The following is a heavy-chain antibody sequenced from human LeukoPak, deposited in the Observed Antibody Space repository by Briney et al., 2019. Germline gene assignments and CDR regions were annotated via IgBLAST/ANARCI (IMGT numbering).Heavy chain of an antibody. CDR3: ARNRLLDYYDSNYGMDV. CDR1: GFTFSSYG. Sequence: PGRSLRLSCAASGFTFSSYGMHWVRPAPGKGLEWVAVIWYDGSNKYYADSVKGRFTISRDNSKNTLYLQMNSLRAEDTAVYYCARNRLLDYYDSNYGMDVWGQGATVTVSS. J-gene: IGHJ6*02. V-gene: IGHV3-33*01. CDR2: IWYDGSNK. D-gene: IGHD3-22*01.